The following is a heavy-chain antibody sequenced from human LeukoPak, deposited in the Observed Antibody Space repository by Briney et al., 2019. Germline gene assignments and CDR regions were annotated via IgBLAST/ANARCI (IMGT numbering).Heavy chain of an antibody. CDR3: AKGDYVWGSYRSEYNWFDP. D-gene: IGHD3-16*02. J-gene: IGHJ5*02. CDR2: MNPNSGNT. CDR1: VYTFTSYD. Sequence: GASVKVSCKASVYTFTSYDINWVRQATGQGLEWMGWMNPNSGNTGYAQKFQGRVTMTRNTSISTAYMELSSLRSEDTAVYYCAKGDYVWGSYRSEYNWFDPWGQGTLVTVSS. V-gene: IGHV1-8*01.